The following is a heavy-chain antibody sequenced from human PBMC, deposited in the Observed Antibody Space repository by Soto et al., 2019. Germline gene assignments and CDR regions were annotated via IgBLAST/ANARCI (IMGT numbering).Heavy chain of an antibody. D-gene: IGHD6-19*01. Sequence: GGSLRLSCAASGFTFSSYSMNWVRQAPGKGLEWVSSISSSSSYIYYADSVKGRFTISRDNAKNSLYLQMNSLRAEDTAVYYCARDSPRTSSSGWSKPKKRDDYWGQGTLVTVSS. V-gene: IGHV3-21*01. J-gene: IGHJ4*02. CDR2: ISSSSSYI. CDR1: GFTFSSYS. CDR3: ARDSPRTSSSGWSKPKKRDDY.